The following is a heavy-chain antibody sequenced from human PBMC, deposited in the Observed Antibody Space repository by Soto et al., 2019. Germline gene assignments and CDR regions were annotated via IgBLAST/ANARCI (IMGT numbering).Heavy chain of an antibody. V-gene: IGHV3-30-3*01. CDR3: AREGGIAAFRPYYFDY. D-gene: IGHD6-13*01. Sequence: QTGGSLRLSXAASGFTFSSYAMHWVRQAPGKGLEWVAVISYDGSNKYYADSVKGRFTISRDNSKNTLYLQMNSLRAEDTAVYYCAREGGIAAFRPYYFDYWGQGTLVTVSS. CDR2: ISYDGSNK. J-gene: IGHJ4*02. CDR1: GFTFSSYA.